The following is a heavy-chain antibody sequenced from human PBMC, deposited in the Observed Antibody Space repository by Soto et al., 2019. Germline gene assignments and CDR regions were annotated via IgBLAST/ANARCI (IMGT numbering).Heavy chain of an antibody. Sequence: QVQLQQSGPGLVKPSQTLSVTCTVSGDSITSSPYYWSWVRQLPGRGLEWIGYIYFRGNSYYNPSLKCRVTISLDRSKNQFSLELHSVTAADTALYFCARSGGTNSWYGVFDFWGQGTLVNVSS. J-gene: IGHJ4*02. V-gene: IGHV4-30-4*01. CDR2: IYFRGNS. CDR3: ARSGGTNSWYGVFDF. CDR1: GDSITSSPYY. D-gene: IGHD1-7*01.